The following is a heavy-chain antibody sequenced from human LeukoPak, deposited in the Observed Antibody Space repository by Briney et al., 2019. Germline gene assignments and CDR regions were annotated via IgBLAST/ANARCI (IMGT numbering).Heavy chain of an antibody. J-gene: IGHJ4*02. V-gene: IGHV3-20*04. CDR1: GFTFDDYG. Sequence: PGGSLRLPCAASGFTFDDYGMSWVRQAPGKGLEWVSGINWNGGSTGYADSVKGRFTISRDNAKNSLYLQMNSLRAEDTALYYCARERGIAAAGTFSDYWGQGTLVTVSS. CDR3: ARERGIAAAGTFSDY. CDR2: INWNGGST. D-gene: IGHD6-13*01.